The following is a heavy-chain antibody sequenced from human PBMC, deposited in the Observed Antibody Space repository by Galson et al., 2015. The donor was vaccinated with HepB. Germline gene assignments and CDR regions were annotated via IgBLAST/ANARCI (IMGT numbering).Heavy chain of an antibody. Sequence: SLRLSCAASGFSFNSYATHWVRQAPGKGLEWVAIISYDGSNKYYADSVKGRFTISRDNSKNTVYLQMNSLRVEDTAVYYCARDRGYDYVWGTYRPAAYWGQGTLVTVSS. CDR2: ISYDGSNK. V-gene: IGHV3-30*01. D-gene: IGHD3-16*02. J-gene: IGHJ4*02. CDR1: GFSFNSYA. CDR3: ARDRGYDYVWGTYRPAAY.